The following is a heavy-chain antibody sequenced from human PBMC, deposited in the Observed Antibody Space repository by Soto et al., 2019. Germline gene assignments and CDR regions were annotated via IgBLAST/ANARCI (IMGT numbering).Heavy chain of an antibody. CDR2: IYYSGST. CDR3: ARAGRGYSGYENNWFDP. J-gene: IGHJ5*02. D-gene: IGHD5-12*01. CDR1: GGSISSYY. Sequence: SETLSLTCTVSGGSISSYYWRWFRQPPGKGLEWIGYIYYSGSTNYNPSLKRRVTISVDTSKNQFSLKLSSVTAANTAVYYCARAGRGYSGYENNWFDPWDQGTLVTVSS. V-gene: IGHV4-59*01.